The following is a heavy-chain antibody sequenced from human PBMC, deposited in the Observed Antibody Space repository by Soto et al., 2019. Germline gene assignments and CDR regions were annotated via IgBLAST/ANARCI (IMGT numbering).Heavy chain of an antibody. Sequence: SGPTLVNPTQTLTLTCIFSGFSLRTSGVGVGWIRQPPGKALEWLGFIYWNDDKRYSPSLKSRLTITKDTSKNQVVLTMTNMDPVDTAAYYCAKSGSSGWYGWFDPWGQGTLVTVSS. CDR3: AKSGSSGWYGWFDP. D-gene: IGHD6-19*01. J-gene: IGHJ5*02. CDR1: GFSLRTSGVG. CDR2: IYWNDDK. V-gene: IGHV2-5*01.